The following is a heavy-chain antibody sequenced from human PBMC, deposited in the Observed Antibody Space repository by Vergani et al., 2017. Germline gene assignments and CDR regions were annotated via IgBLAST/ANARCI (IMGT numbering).Heavy chain of an antibody. Sequence: QVQLQESGPGLVKPSETLSLTCTVSGGSISSYYWSWIRQPPGKGLEWIGYIYYSGSTNYNPSLKSRVTISVDTSKNQFSLKLSSVTAADTAVYYCARALSITMVRGVGXFDPWGQGTLVTVSS. V-gene: IGHV4-59*01. D-gene: IGHD3-10*01. CDR2: IYYSGST. CDR1: GGSISSYY. J-gene: IGHJ5*02. CDR3: ARALSITMVRGVGXFDP.